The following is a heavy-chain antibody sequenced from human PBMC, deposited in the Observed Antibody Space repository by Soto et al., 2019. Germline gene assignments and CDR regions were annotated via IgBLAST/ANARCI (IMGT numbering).Heavy chain of an antibody. CDR3: AKDVATYDFWSGYGMDV. D-gene: IGHD3-3*01. CDR1: GFTFSSYA. CDR2: ISGSGGST. Sequence: HPGGSLRLSCATSGFTFSSYAMSWVRQAPGKGLEWVSAISGSGGSTYYADSVKGRFTISRDNSKNTLYLQMNSLRAEDTAVYYCAKDVATYDFWSGYGMDVWGQGTTVTVSS. J-gene: IGHJ6*02. V-gene: IGHV3-23*01.